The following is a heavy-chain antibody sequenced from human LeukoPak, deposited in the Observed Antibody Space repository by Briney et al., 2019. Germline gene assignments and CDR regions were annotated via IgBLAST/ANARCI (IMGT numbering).Heavy chain of an antibody. V-gene: IGHV4-34*01. CDR1: GGSFSGYY. CDR3: AMSSGYYPTGIDY. J-gene: IGHJ4*02. D-gene: IGHD3-22*01. Sequence: SETLSLTCAVYGGSFSGYYWSWIRQPPGKGLEWIGEINHSGSTNYNPSLKSRVTISVDTSKNQFSLKLSSVTAADTAVYYCAMSSGYYPTGIDYWGQGTLVTVSS. CDR2: INHSGST.